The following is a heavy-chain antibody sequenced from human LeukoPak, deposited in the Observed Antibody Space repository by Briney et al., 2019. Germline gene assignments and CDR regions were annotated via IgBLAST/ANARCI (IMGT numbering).Heavy chain of an antibody. CDR2: IYYSGST. D-gene: IGHD6-13*01. CDR3: ARVRYSSSWYFDL. J-gene: IGHJ2*01. CDR1: GGSISSYY. Sequence: PSETLSLTCTVSGGSISSYYWSWIRQPPGKGLGWIGYIYYSGSTNYNPSLKSRVTISVDTSKNQFSLKLSSVTAADTAVYYCARVRYSSSWYFDLWGRGTLVTVSS. V-gene: IGHV4-59*01.